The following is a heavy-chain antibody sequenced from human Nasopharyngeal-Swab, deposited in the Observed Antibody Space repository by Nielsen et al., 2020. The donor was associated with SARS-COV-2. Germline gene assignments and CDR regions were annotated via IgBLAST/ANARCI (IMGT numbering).Heavy chain of an antibody. D-gene: IGHD4-17*01. J-gene: IGHJ6*03. CDR3: VLETYGSYYYYYMDV. V-gene: IGHV3-72*01. CDR2: TRNKANSYTT. Sequence: WIRQPPGKGLEWVGRTRNKANSYTTEYAASVKGRFTISRDDSKNSLYLQMNSLKTEDTAVYCCVLETYGSYYYYYMDVWGKGTTVTVSS.